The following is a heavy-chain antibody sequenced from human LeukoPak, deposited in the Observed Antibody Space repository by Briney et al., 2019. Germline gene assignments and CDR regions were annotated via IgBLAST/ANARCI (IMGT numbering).Heavy chain of an antibody. V-gene: IGHV1-69*13. CDR2: IIPLFGTA. CDR3: AKDGPEYDYVWGSYDY. Sequence: ASVKVSCKASGGTFSSYAISWVRQAPGQGLDWMGGIIPLFGTAHYAQKFQGRVTITADESTSTAYIELRSLRAEDTAVYYCAKDGPEYDYVWGSYDYWGQGTLVTVSS. CDR1: GGTFSSYA. D-gene: IGHD3-16*01. J-gene: IGHJ4*02.